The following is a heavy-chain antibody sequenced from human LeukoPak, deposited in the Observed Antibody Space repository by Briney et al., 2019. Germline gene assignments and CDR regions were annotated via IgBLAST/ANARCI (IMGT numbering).Heavy chain of an antibody. V-gene: IGHV4-34*01. Sequence: PSETLSLSCAVYGGSFSGYYWSWIRQPPGKGLEWIGEINHSGSTNYNPSLKSRVTISVDTSKNQFSLKLSSVTAADTAVYYCARSVSLGSGWYDYWGQGTLVTVSS. J-gene: IGHJ4*02. CDR2: INHSGST. CDR1: GGSFSGYY. CDR3: ARSVSLGSGWYDY. D-gene: IGHD6-19*01.